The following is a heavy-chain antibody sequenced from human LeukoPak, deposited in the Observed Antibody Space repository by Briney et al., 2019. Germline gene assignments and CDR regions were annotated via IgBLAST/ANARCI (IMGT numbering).Heavy chain of an antibody. D-gene: IGHD1-26*01. CDR2: ISIYNGNT. Sequence: ASVKVSCKASGYSFTSYGISWVRQAPGQGLEWMGGISIYNGNTNYAQKLQGRVTMTTDTSTSTAYMELRSLRSDDTAVYYCARDVGATPFDYWGQGTLVTVSS. CDR1: GYSFTSYG. J-gene: IGHJ4*02. V-gene: IGHV1-18*01. CDR3: ARDVGATPFDY.